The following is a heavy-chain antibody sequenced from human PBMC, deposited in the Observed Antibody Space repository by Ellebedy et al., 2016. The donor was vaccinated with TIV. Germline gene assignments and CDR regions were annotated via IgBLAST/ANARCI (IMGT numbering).Heavy chain of an antibody. Sequence: ASVKVSXXASGYTFTSYGISWVRQAPGQGLEWMGWISAYNGNTNYAQKLQGRVTMTTDTSTSTAYMELRSLRSDDTAVYYCARGPYYDYVWGSYRPFDYYYGMDVWGQGTTVTVSS. V-gene: IGHV1-18*04. CDR3: ARGPYYDYVWGSYRPFDYYYGMDV. J-gene: IGHJ6*02. CDR1: GYTFTSYG. CDR2: ISAYNGNT. D-gene: IGHD3-16*02.